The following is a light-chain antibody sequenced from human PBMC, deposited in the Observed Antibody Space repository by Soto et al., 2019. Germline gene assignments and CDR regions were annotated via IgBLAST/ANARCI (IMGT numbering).Light chain of an antibody. J-gene: IGLJ1*01. V-gene: IGLV2-23*02. Sequence: QSALAQPASVSGSPEQSITISCTGTSSDVGTYNLVSWYQQHPGKAPKLIIYEVTERPSGVSNRFSGSKFGNTAYLTISGLLPEDEADYYCCSYGGSSTFPYVFGTGTKVTVL. CDR3: CSYGGSSTFPYV. CDR2: EVT. CDR1: SSDVGTYNL.